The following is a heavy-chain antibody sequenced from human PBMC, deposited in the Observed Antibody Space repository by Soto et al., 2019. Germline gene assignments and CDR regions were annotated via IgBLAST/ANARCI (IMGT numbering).Heavy chain of an antibody. CDR1: SGSISSSNC. CDR2: IYHSGST. CDR3: ARGPRITIFGVVRYYYYMDV. J-gene: IGHJ6*03. D-gene: IGHD3-3*01. V-gene: IGHV4-4*02. Sequence: QVQLQESGPGLVKPSGTLSLTCAVSSGSISSSNCWSWVRQPPGKGLEWIGEIYHSGSTNYNPSLKSRVTISVDQSKNQFSLKLSSVTAADTAVYYCARGPRITIFGVVRYYYYMDVWGKGTTVTVSS.